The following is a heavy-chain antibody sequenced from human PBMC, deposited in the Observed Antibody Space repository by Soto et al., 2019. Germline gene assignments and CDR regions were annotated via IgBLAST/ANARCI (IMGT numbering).Heavy chain of an antibody. CDR1: GFTFSSYA. V-gene: IGHV3-23*01. CDR3: AKSRASFGVVSLFDY. J-gene: IGHJ4*02. D-gene: IGHD3-3*01. Sequence: EVQLLESGGGLVQPGGSLRLSCAASGFTFSSYAMSWVRQAPGKGLEWVSAISGSGGSTYYADSVKGRFTISRDNSKNTLYLQMNSLRAEDTAVYYGAKSRASFGVVSLFDYWGQGTLVTVSS. CDR2: ISGSGGST.